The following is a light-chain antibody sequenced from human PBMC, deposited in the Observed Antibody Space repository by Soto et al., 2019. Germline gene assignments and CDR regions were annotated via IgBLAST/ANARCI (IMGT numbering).Light chain of an antibody. Sequence: QSALTQPASVSGSPGQSIAISCSGTSSDIGAYNQVSWFQQLPGKAPKLIIYEVSNRPSGVSNRFSGSKSGSTASLTISGLQAEDEADYHCTSYTRDTALVFGTGTKVTVL. CDR2: EVS. CDR3: TSYTRDTALV. CDR1: SSDIGAYNQ. V-gene: IGLV2-14*01. J-gene: IGLJ1*01.